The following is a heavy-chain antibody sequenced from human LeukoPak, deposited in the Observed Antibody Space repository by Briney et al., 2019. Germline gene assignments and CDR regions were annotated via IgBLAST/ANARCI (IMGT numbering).Heavy chain of an antibody. CDR2: IYYSGGT. CDR1: GGSINSSSYY. V-gene: IGHV4-39*07. Sequence: SETLSLTCTVSGGSINSSSYYWGWIRQPPGKGLEWIGTIYYSGGTYYNPSLKSRVTISVDTSKNQFSLKLSSVTAADTAVYYCATDSLHICGGTTCSVDYWGQGSLVTVSS. D-gene: IGHD2-21*01. J-gene: IGHJ4*02. CDR3: ATDSLHICGGTTCSVDY.